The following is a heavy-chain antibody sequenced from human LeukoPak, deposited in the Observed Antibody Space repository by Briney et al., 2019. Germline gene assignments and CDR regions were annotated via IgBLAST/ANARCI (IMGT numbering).Heavy chain of an antibody. V-gene: IGHV3-21*04. J-gene: IGHJ6*02. D-gene: IGHD2-21*01. CDR1: GFTFSSYS. Sequence: GGSLRLSCAASGFTFSSYSMNWVRQAPGKGLEWVSSISSSSSYIYYADSVKGRFTISRDNSKNTLYLQMNSLRAEDTAVYYCAKDIPLRGMDVWGQGTTVTVSS. CDR3: AKDIPLRGMDV. CDR2: ISSSSSYI.